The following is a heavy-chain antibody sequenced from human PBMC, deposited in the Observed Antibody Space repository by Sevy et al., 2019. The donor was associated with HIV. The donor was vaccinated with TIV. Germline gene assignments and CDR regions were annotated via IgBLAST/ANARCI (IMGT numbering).Heavy chain of an antibody. Sequence: GGSLRLSCAASGFTFSSYSMNWVRQAPGKGLEWVSSISSSSSYIYYSDSVKGRFTISRDNAKNSLYLQMNSLRAEDTAVYYCARVVSSRYYDGNFDYWGHGTLVTVSS. CDR2: ISSSSSYI. V-gene: IGHV3-21*01. J-gene: IGHJ4*01. CDR3: ARVVSSRYYDGNFDY. D-gene: IGHD3-22*01. CDR1: GFTFSSYS.